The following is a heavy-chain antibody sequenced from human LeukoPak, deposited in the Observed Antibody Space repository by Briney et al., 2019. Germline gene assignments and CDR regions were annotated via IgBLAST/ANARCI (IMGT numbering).Heavy chain of an antibody. Sequence: PSETLSLTCAVSGGSISSGGYSWSWIRQPPGKGLEWIGYIYHSGSTYYNPSLKSRVTISVDRSKNQFSLKLSSVTAADTAVYYCARETRYYYGSGSHNWFDPWGQGTLVTVSS. CDR2: IYHSGST. V-gene: IGHV4-30-2*01. CDR1: GGSISSGGYS. J-gene: IGHJ5*02. CDR3: ARETRYYYGSGSHNWFDP. D-gene: IGHD3-10*01.